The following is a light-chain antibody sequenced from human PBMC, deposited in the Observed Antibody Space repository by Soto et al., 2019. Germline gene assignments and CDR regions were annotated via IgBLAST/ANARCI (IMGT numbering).Light chain of an antibody. CDR3: QQYGSSSGFT. CDR1: PGVSSTY. Sequence: IVLTQSPATLSLSPAERATLACRASPGVSSTYLAWYQQKPGQPQRHLIDGASSRATGIPDRFSGSLSGTDVTNTISTLAPEDFAVYSGQQYGSSSGFTLGPGTKVD. V-gene: IGKV3-20*01. J-gene: IGKJ3*01. CDR2: GAS.